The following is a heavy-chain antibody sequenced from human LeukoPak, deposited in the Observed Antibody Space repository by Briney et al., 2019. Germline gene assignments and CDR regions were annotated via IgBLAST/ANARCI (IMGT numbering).Heavy chain of an antibody. CDR1: GFTFSSYA. Sequence: GALRLSCAASGFTFSSYAMSWVRQAPGKGLGWVSAISGSGGSTYYADSVKGRFTISRDNSKNTLYLQMNSLRAEDTAVYYCAKDALYSGSYSCFDYWGQGTLVTVSS. V-gene: IGHV3-23*01. CDR2: ISGSGGST. J-gene: IGHJ4*02. CDR3: AKDALYSGSYSCFDY. D-gene: IGHD1-26*01.